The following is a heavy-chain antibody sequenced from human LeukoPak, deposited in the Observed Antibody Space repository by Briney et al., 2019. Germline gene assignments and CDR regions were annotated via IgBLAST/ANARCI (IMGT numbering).Heavy chain of an antibody. D-gene: IGHD6-19*01. Sequence: GESLKISCKGSGYSFTSYWIGWVRQMPGKGLEWMGIIYPGDSDTRYSPSFQGQVTISADKSISTAYLRWSSLKTSDTAMYYCARAQPSSGCSYWGQGTLVTVSS. V-gene: IGHV5-51*01. CDR1: GYSFTSYW. CDR3: ARAQPSSGCSY. J-gene: IGHJ4*02. CDR2: IYPGDSDT.